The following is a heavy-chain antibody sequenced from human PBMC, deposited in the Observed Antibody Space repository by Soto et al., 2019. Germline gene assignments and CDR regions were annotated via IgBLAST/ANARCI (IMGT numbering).Heavy chain of an antibody. D-gene: IGHD2-2*01. CDR3: AAGGVLGPAESYGMDV. V-gene: IGHV1-8*01. CDR1: GYTFTSYD. CDR2: MNPNSGNT. Sequence: QVQLMQSGAEVKKPGASVKVSCKASGYTFTSYDINWVRQATGQGLEWMGWMNPNSGNTGYAQKFQGRVTMTRNTXITXAYMELSSLRSEDTAVYYCAAGGVLGPAESYGMDVWGQGTTVTVSS. J-gene: IGHJ6*02.